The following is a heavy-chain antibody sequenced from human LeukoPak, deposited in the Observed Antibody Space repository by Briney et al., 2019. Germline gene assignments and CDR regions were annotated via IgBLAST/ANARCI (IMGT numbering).Heavy chain of an antibody. J-gene: IGHJ4*02. D-gene: IGHD3-22*01. V-gene: IGHV4-38-2*01. CDR3: ARHNLYESNGDRRYYVDY. CDR2: LSHSGST. CDR1: GYSISSVYY. Sequence: SETLSLTCAVSGYSISSVYYWGWIRQTTGKGLEWIEILSHSGSTHYNPSIKSRVTISVDTSINHYSLKLSSLTAEDTAVYYCARHNLYESNGDRRYYVDYWRQGTLVTVSS.